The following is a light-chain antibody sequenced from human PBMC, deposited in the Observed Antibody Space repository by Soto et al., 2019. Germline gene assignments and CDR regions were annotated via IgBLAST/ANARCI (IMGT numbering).Light chain of an antibody. CDR3: SSYAGGNNLGV. Sequence: QSVLTQPPSASGSPGQSVTISCTGSRSDIGYYNFVSWYQHHPNKAPKLIIYEVVKRPSGVPDRFSGSKSRNTATLTVAGLQAEDEDEYYCSSYAGGNNLGVFGTGTKVTVL. CDR2: EVV. CDR1: RSDIGYYNF. J-gene: IGLJ1*01. V-gene: IGLV2-8*01.